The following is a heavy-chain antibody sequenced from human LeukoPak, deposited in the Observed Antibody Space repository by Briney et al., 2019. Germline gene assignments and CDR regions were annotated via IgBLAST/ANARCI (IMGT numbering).Heavy chain of an antibody. D-gene: IGHD6-13*01. CDR1: GFTFSSYS. J-gene: IGHJ6*03. CDR2: ISSSSSYI. Sequence: GGSLRLSCAASGFTFSSYSMNWVRQAPGKGLEWVSSISSSSSYIYYADSVKGRFTISRDNAKNSLYLQMNSLRAEDTAVYYCASTIAAAGKPGIAYYMDVWGKGTTVTVSS. CDR3: ASTIAAAGKPGIAYYMDV. V-gene: IGHV3-21*01.